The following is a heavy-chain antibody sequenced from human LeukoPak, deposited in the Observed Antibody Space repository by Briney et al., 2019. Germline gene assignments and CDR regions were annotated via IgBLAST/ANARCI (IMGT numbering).Heavy chain of an antibody. CDR1: GGSFSGYY. V-gene: IGHV4-34*01. CDR2: INHSGST. Sequence: PSETLSLTCAVYGGSFSGYYWSWIRQPPGRGLEWIGEINHSGSTNYNPSLKSRVTISVDTSKNQFSLKLSSVTAADTAVYYCARAVSGRFDYWGQGTLVTVSS. CDR3: ARAVSGRFDY. J-gene: IGHJ4*02. D-gene: IGHD6-19*01.